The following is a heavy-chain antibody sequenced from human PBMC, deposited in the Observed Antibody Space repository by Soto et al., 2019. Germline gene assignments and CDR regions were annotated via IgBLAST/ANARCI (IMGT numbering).Heavy chain of an antibody. CDR2: IYYSGST. V-gene: IGHV4-59*01. CDR1: GGSISSYY. Sequence: SETLFLTCTVSGGSISSYYWSWIRQPPGKGLEWIGYIYYSGSTNYNPSLKSRVTISVDTSKNQFSLKLSSVTAADTAVYYCARDSQEIVPAAIRDYYYYGMDVWGQGTTVTVSS. CDR3: ARDSQEIVPAAIRDYYYYGMDV. D-gene: IGHD2-2*01. J-gene: IGHJ6*02.